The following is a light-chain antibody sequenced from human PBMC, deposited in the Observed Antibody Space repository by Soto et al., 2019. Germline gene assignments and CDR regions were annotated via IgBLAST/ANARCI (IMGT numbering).Light chain of an antibody. CDR1: QSVSSSS. CDR2: GAS. Sequence: EIVLTQSPGTLSLSPGERATLSCRASQSVSSSSLAWYQQKPGQAPRLLIYGASSRATGIPDRLSGSGSGTDFTLTISRLEPEDFAVYYCQQYGSSPPLFTFGPGTKVDIK. V-gene: IGKV3-20*01. CDR3: QQYGSSPPLFT. J-gene: IGKJ3*01.